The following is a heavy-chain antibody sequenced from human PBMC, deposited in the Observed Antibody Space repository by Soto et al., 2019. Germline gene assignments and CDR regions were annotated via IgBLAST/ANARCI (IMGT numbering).Heavy chain of an antibody. V-gene: IGHV3-72*01. CDR3: SRMEGG. CDR1: GFTFSDHY. J-gene: IGHJ4*02. Sequence: EEQLVESGGGLVQPGGSLTLSCAVSGFTFSDHYMEWVRQAPGKGLEWVARSRNKAKSYTTDYAASVKGRFTVSRALSLNSLYLQMNNLKTENTAVYYCSRMEGGWGQGTLVTVSS. D-gene: IGHD1-1*01. CDR2: SRNKAKSYTT.